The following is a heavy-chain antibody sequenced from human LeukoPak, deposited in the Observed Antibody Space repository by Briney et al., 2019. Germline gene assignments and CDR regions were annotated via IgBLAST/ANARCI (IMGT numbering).Heavy chain of an antibody. V-gene: IGHV4-59*01. CDR1: GGSISSYY. CDR2: IYYSGST. Sequence: PSETLSLTCTVSGGSISSYYWSWIRQPPGKGLEWIGYIYYSGSTNYNPSLKSRVTISVDTSKNQFSLKLSSVTAADTAVYYCARDLDSGSYYNWFDPWGQGTLVTVSS. CDR3: ARDLDSGSYYNWFDP. D-gene: IGHD1-26*01. J-gene: IGHJ5*02.